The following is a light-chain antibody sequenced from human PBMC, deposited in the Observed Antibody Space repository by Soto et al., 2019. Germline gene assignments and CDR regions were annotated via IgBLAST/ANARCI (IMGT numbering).Light chain of an antibody. Sequence: EIVLTQSPGTLSLSPGERATLSCRASQSISNSYLAWVQQKPGQAPRLLIYGATSRATGIPDRFSGSESGTDFTLTISRLEPEDFAVYYCQQYSGSPLTFGGGTKVEIK. CDR1: QSISNSY. CDR3: QQYSGSPLT. CDR2: GAT. V-gene: IGKV3-20*01. J-gene: IGKJ4*01.